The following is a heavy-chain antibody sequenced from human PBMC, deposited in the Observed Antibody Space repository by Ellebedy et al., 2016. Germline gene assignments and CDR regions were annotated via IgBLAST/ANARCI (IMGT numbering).Heavy chain of an antibody. J-gene: IGHJ4*02. CDR1: GFSLTTSTVV. CDR3: VHRTTVTSFDC. Sequence: SGPTLVKPTQPLTLTCTFSGFSLTTSTVVVGWVRQPPGRAPEWLAFIYGHDDKRYSPSLRNRLTITKDTSNNQVVLTLTNMDPVDTATYYCVHRTTVTSFDCWGQGTLVTVSS. CDR2: IYGHDDK. V-gene: IGHV2-5*01. D-gene: IGHD4-17*01.